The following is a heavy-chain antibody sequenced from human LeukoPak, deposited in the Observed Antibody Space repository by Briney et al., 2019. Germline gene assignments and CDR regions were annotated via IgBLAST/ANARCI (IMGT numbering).Heavy chain of an antibody. CDR2: LYYSGST. D-gene: IGHD6-13*01. Sequence: PSETLSLTCTVSGDSSSRSSYYLAWIRQPPGRGLEWIGTLYYSGSTYYNPSLKSRVTISVDTSKNQFSLKLSSVTAADTAVYYCASLAASGNFKLDYWGQGTLVTVSS. CDR3: ASLAASGNFKLDY. CDR1: GDSSSRSSYY. V-gene: IGHV4-39*01. J-gene: IGHJ4*02.